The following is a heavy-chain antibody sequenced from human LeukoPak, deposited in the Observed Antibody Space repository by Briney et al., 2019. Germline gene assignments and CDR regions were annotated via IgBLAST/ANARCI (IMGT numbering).Heavy chain of an antibody. Sequence: PSETLSLTCAVSDDSFSSHYWTWIRQPPGKGLEWIGYISYIGSTNYNPSLKSRVTISIDTSKNQFSLKLTSVTAADTAVYYCARDRVTVTKGFEIGGQGKMFSVSS. CDR3: ARDRVTVTKGFEI. CDR2: ISYIGST. J-gene: IGHJ3*02. V-gene: IGHV4-59*11. CDR1: DDSFSSHY. D-gene: IGHD4-17*01.